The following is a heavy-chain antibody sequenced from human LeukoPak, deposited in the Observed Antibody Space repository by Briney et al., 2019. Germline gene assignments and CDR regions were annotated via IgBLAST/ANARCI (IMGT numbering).Heavy chain of an antibody. CDR2: IHNDGST. D-gene: IGHD3-3*02. J-gene: IGHJ4*02. V-gene: IGHV3-53*01. Sequence: PGGSLRLSCAASGFIVSSNYMTWVRQAPGEGLEWVSVIHNDGSTYYTDAVKGRITIPRDNSKNTLYLQMNSRRVEDTAVYYCAALARDYWGQGTLVTVSS. CDR1: GFIVSSNY. CDR3: AALARDY.